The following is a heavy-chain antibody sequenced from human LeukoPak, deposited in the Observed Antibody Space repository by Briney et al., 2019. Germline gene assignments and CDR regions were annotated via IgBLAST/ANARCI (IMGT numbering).Heavy chain of an antibody. Sequence: PSETLSLTCAVYGGSFSGYYWSWIRQPPGKGLEWIGEINHSGSTNYNPSLKSRVTISVDTSKNQFSLKLGSVTAADTAVYYCARDYYGSGSYPRWGQGTLVTVSS. CDR3: ARDYYGSGSYPR. V-gene: IGHV4-34*01. J-gene: IGHJ4*02. D-gene: IGHD3-10*01. CDR1: GGSFSGYY. CDR2: INHSGST.